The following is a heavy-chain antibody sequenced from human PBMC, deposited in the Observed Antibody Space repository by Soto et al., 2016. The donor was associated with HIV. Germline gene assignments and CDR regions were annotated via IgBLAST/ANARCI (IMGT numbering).Heavy chain of an antibody. CDR2: TRNKANSYTT. V-gene: IGHV3-72*01. CDR3: ARERGSYSXYDQEYFDY. J-gene: IGHJ4*02. CDR1: GFIFSDHY. D-gene: IGHD5-12*01. Sequence: EVQLVESGGGLVQPGGSLRLSCAASGFIFSDHYMDWVRQAPGKGLEWVGRTRNKANSYTTEYAASVKGRFTISRDDSKNSLYLQMNSLKTEDTAVYYCARERGSYSXYDQEYFDYWGQGTLVTVSX.